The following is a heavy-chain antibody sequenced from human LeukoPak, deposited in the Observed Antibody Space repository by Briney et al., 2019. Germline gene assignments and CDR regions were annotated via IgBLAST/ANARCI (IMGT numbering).Heavy chain of an antibody. D-gene: IGHD3-16*01. CDR1: GFTLNTYA. Sequence: GGSLRLSCAASGFTLNTYAMSWVRQAPGKGLEWVSTIRSSGDPTYYADSVKGRLTISRDNSKNTLDLQMNSLRAEDTAVYYCARGYVWAYWGQGTLVTVSS. J-gene: IGHJ4*02. V-gene: IGHV3-23*05. CDR3: ARGYVWAY. CDR2: IRSSGDPT.